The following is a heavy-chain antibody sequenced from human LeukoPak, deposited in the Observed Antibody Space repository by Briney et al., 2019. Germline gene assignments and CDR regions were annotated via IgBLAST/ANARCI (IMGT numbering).Heavy chain of an antibody. J-gene: IGHJ4*02. CDR2: ISGSGGSA. CDR3: AKDESYLLDY. V-gene: IGHV3-23*01. Sequence: GGSLRLSCTASGLTFTYYAMTWVRQAPGKGLEWVSLISGSGGSAKYADSVKGRFTISRDNSKNTLFLQMSSLRAEDTAIYCCAKDESYLLDYWGQGTLVTVSS. CDR1: GLTFTYYA.